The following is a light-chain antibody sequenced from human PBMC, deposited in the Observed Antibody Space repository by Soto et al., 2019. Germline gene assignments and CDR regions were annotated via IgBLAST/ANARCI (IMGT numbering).Light chain of an antibody. CDR1: ASINNC. CDR2: AAS. V-gene: IGKV1-39*01. J-gene: IGKJ1*01. CDR3: QHTYIAPAT. Sequence: DIQMPQSPSSLSASVGDRVTFTFRASASINNCLSWFQQKPGQAPKLLIYAASSLHSGVPSRFSGHGSGTDFMLTIDSLQPDDLATDYGQHTYIAPATFGQGTKVGVK.